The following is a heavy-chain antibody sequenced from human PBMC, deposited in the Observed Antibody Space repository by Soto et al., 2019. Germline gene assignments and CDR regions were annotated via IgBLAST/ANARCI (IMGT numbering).Heavy chain of an antibody. CDR2: IYYSGST. V-gene: IGHV4-59*08. D-gene: IGHD5-18*01. J-gene: IGHJ4*02. CDR1: GGSISSYY. Sequence: QVQLQESGPGLVKPSETLSLTCTVSGGSISSYYWIWIRQPPGKGLEWIGYIYYSGSTNYNPSLKSRVTISVATSKNQFTLKLSSVTAADTAVYYLARRYGSCFAYWGQGTLVTVSP. CDR3: ARRYGSCFAY.